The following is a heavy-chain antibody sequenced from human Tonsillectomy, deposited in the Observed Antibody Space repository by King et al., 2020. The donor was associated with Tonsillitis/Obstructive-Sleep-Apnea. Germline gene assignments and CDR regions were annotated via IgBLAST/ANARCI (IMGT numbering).Heavy chain of an antibody. J-gene: IGHJ6*02. CDR2: INPSGGST. CDR3: ARETPRTTDYGVDG. V-gene: IGHV1-46*01. CDR1: GYTFTTYY. D-gene: IGHD1-1*01. Sequence: QLVPSGAAVKQPGASVRFSCKASGYTFTTYYLHWVRQAPGQGLEWMGIINPSGGSTSYAQKFQGRVTMTRDTSTSTVYMELSSLRSEDTAVYYCARETPRTTDYGVDGGGQGTTVSV.